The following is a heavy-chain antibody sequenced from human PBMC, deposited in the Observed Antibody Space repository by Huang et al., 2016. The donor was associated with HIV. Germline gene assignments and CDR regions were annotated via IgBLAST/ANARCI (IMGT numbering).Heavy chain of an antibody. D-gene: IGHD3-10*01. Sequence: EVQLLESGGGLVPPGGSLRLSCAASGFTFNSYAMGVFRQAPGKGLEWVSAIIGTANTPYYADSVKGRFTISRDKARNTLYLQLNSLRPDDTAIYYCAKVRGSGSFYNDNWGQGTLVTVSS. CDR3: AKVRGSGSFYNDN. V-gene: IGHV3-23*01. CDR2: IIGTANTP. CDR1: GFTFNSYA. J-gene: IGHJ4*02.